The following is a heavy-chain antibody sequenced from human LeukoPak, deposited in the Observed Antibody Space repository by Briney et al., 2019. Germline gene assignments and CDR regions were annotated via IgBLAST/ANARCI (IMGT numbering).Heavy chain of an antibody. CDR2: LHPSGST. CDR1: GGSISLYY. Sequence: SETLSLTCTFSGGSISLYYWNWIRQPAGKGLEWIGLLHPSGSTTYNPSLESRVTMSLDTSNNQCSLNLTSVTAADTAVYYCATMFGDSSDFDHWGQGILVTVSS. J-gene: IGHJ4*02. CDR3: ATMFGDSSDFDH. V-gene: IGHV4-4*07. D-gene: IGHD3-10*02.